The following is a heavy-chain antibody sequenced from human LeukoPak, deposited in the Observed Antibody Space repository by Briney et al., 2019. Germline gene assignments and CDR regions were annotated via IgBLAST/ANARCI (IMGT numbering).Heavy chain of an antibody. CDR1: GFTFSSYS. D-gene: IGHD1-26*01. Sequence: GGSLRLSCSASGFTFSSYSMHWVRQAPGKGLEWVSVIYSGGNTYYADSVKGRFTISRDNSKNTVSLQMNSLRDEDTAVYFCAVSRIVGAVDVFDMWGQGTMVTVSS. V-gene: IGHV3-66*01. CDR2: IYSGGNT. CDR3: AVSRIVGAVDVFDM. J-gene: IGHJ3*02.